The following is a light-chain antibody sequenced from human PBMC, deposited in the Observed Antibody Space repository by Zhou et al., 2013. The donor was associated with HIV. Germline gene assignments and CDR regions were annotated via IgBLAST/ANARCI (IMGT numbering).Light chain of an antibody. CDR3: QDYGGSSRCT. CDR2: GAS. J-gene: IGKJ2*02. CDR1: QSVSSRF. Sequence: EIVLTQSPGTLSLSPGERVTLSCRASQSVSSRFLAWYQQRPGQAPSLLIYGASSRATDVPDRFSGSGSGTDFTLTISRLEPEDFAVYYCQDYGGSSRCTFGQGTKLEIK. V-gene: IGKV3-20*01.